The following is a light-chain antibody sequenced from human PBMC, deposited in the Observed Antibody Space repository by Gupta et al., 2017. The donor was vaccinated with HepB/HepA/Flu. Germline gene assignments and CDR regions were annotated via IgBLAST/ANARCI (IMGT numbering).Light chain of an antibody. CDR1: QSLLHSNGYNS. V-gene: IGKV2-28*01. J-gene: IGKJ2*01. CDR3: MQALQTPRT. Sequence: DLVMTQSPLSLPVTPGEPASISCRSSQSLLHSNGYNSLDWYLQTPGQSPQLLISLGSNRASGVPDRFSGSGSGTDVTLKISRVEAEDVGVYYCMQALQTPRTCGQGTKLEIK. CDR2: LGS.